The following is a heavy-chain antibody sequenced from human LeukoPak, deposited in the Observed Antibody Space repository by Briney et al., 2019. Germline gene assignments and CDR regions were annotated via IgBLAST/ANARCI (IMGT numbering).Heavy chain of an antibody. CDR3: ARGTGGDLYWFDP. CDR2: INAGNGNT. V-gene: IGHV1-3*01. J-gene: IGHJ5*02. CDR1: GFTFSSYA. D-gene: IGHD2-21*02. Sequence: PGRSLRLSCAASGFTFSSYAMHWVRQAPGQRLEWMGWINAGNGNTKYSQKFQGRVIITRDTSASTAYMELSSLRSEDTAVYYCARGTGGDLYWFDPWGQGTLVTVSS.